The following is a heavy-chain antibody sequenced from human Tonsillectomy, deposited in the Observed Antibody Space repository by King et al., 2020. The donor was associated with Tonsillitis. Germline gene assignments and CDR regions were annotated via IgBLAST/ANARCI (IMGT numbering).Heavy chain of an antibody. V-gene: IGHV4-39*06. J-gene: IGHJ4*02. CDR3: ARGAGWLVRVFDY. CDR1: GGSISSSSYY. CDR2: IYYSGST. D-gene: IGHD6-19*01. Sequence: RLQLQESGPGLVKPSETLSLTCTVSGGSISSSSYYWGWIRQPPGKGLEWIGSIYYSGSTYYNPSLKSRVTISVDTSKNQFSLKLSSVTAADTAVYYCARGAGWLVRVFDYWGQGTLVTVSS.